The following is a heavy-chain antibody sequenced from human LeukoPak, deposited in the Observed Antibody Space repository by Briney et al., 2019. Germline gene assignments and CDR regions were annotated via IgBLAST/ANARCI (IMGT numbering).Heavy chain of an antibody. CDR1: GYSISSGYY. D-gene: IGHD4-11*01. CDR3: ASISSTVTEVDP. J-gene: IGHJ5*02. CDR2: IYHSGST. V-gene: IGHV4-38-2*01. Sequence: SETLSLTCAVSGYSISSGYYWGWIRQPPGKGLEWIGSIYHSGSTYYNPSLKSRVTISVDTSKNQFSLKLSSVTAADTAVYYCASISSTVTEVDPWGQGTLVIVSS.